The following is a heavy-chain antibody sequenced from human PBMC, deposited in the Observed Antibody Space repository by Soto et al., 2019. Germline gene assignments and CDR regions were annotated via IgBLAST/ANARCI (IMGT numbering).Heavy chain of an antibody. D-gene: IGHD2-2*01. Sequence: SETLSLTCTVSGGSISSYYWSWIRQPPGKGLEWIGYIYYSGSTNYNPSLKSRVTISVDSSKNLFSLSLSSVTAADTAVYFCVRSGCSSTACHTDWFDPWGQGTLVTVSS. J-gene: IGHJ5*02. CDR1: GGSISSYY. CDR2: IYYSGST. V-gene: IGHV4-59*12. CDR3: VRSGCSSTACHTDWFDP.